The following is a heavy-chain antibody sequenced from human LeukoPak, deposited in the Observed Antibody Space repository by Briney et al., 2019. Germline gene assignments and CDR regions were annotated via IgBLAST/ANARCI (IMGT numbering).Heavy chain of an antibody. J-gene: IGHJ4*02. CDR2: ISWNSGSI. Sequence: GGSLRLSCAASGFTFDDYAMHWVRQAPGKGLEWVSGISWNSGSIGYADSVKGRFTISRDNAKNSLNLQMNSLRAEDTALYYCAKDIAPYGGNSEGFDYWGQGTLVTVSS. CDR3: AKDIAPYGGNSEGFDY. V-gene: IGHV3-9*01. CDR1: GFTFDDYA. D-gene: IGHD4-23*01.